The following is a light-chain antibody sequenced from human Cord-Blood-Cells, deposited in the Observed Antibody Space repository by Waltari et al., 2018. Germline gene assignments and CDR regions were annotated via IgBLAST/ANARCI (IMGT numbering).Light chain of an antibody. CDR3: CSYAGSSTLV. V-gene: IGLV2-23*01. Sequence: QSALTQPASVSGSPGQSLTLPCTVAGSYVGSFNRFSWYQQHPGKAPNLLIYEGSKRPSGVSNRFSASKSGNTASLTISGLQAEDEADYYCCSYAGSSTLVFGEGTKLTVL. CDR2: EGS. J-gene: IGLJ3*02. CDR1: GSYVGSFNR.